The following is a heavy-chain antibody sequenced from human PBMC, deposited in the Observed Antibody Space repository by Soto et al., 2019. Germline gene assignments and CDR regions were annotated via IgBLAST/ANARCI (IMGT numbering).Heavy chain of an antibody. V-gene: IGHV4-31*03. CDR2: IYNSGAT. CDR3: ARDVVVVPDAPSYYYYAMDV. D-gene: IGHD2-2*01. Sequence: ASETRSLTCTVSVASSSGDRYYLSWIGLHPGLGRDWIGYIYNSGATYYSPSLKSRATISIDTSKNQLFLKLSSVTAADTAVYFCARDVVVVPDAPSYYYYAMDVWGQGTTVTVSS. CDR1: VASSSGDRYY. J-gene: IGHJ6*02.